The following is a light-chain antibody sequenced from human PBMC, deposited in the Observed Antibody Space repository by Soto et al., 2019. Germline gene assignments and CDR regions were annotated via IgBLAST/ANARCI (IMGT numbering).Light chain of an antibody. CDR3: QQYDSYPYT. V-gene: IGKV1-5*03. Sequence: DIQMTQSPSTLSASVGDRVTITCRASQNINKWLAWYQQKPGEVPRFLIYRASSLESGVPSRFSGNGSGTDFALTTSSLQPDDFATYYCQQYDSYPYTFGRGAKVEIK. CDR2: RAS. J-gene: IGKJ2*01. CDR1: QNINKW.